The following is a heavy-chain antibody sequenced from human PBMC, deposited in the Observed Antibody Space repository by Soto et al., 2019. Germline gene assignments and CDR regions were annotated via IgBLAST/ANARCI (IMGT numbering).Heavy chain of an antibody. D-gene: IGHD3-16*01. CDR2: ISAYNDYT. Sequence: GASVKVSCKASGYTFTSYAMHWVRQAPGQRLEWVGWISAYNDYTIYAQKLQGRVFMTTDTSTRTVYMELRGLKSDDTAVYFCARGGYYDNSWGKLSHYGLDVWGQGTSVTV. J-gene: IGHJ6*02. CDR1: GYTFTSYA. CDR3: ARGGYYDNSWGKLSHYGLDV. V-gene: IGHV1-18*01.